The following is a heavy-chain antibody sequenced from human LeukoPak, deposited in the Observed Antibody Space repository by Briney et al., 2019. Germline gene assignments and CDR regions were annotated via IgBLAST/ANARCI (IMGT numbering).Heavy chain of an antibody. V-gene: IGHV4-59*08. D-gene: IGHD4-17*01. J-gene: IGHJ3*02. Sequence: SETLSLTCTVSGGSISSYYWSWIRQPPGEGLEWIGYIYYSGSTNYNPSLKSRVSISVDTSKNQFSLKLSSVTAADTAVYYCARHTPSMTTVTPRSAFDIWGQGTMVTVSS. CDR3: ARHTPSMTTVTPRSAFDI. CDR2: IYYSGST. CDR1: GGSISSYY.